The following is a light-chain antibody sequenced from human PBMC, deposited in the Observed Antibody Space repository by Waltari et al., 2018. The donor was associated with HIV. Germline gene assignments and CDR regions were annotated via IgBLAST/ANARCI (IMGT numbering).Light chain of an antibody. CDR2: GAS. V-gene: IGKV3D-15*01. CDR1: HSVCIN. J-gene: IGKJ2*02. Sequence: EMLWTQSPATVSVSLGERDTLSCRASHSVCINLAWYQQKPGQAPRLLIYGASTRATGIPGRFSGSGSGTDFTLTISSLQPEDSAVYYCQQYSNRPACTFGQGTQLEIK. CDR3: QQYSNRPACT.